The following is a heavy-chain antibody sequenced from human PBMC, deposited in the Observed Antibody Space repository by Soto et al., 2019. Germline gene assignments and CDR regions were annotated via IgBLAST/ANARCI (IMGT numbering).Heavy chain of an antibody. CDR2: VNGGNGLT. Sequence: ASVKVSCKASGYVFTNYAIHWVRQAPGQSLEWMGWVNGGNGLTTYPQKFQGRVTITRDTSASTAYLALTTLTSADTAVYFCARRTAPRPFDYWGQGTLVTVSS. D-gene: IGHD5-18*01. CDR1: GYVFTNYA. CDR3: ARRTAPRPFDY. J-gene: IGHJ4*02. V-gene: IGHV1-3*01.